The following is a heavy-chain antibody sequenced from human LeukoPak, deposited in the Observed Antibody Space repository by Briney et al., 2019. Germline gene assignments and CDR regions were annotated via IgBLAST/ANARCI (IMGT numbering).Heavy chain of an antibody. CDR1: GFTFSSYA. CDR2: ISYDGSNK. J-gene: IGHJ3*02. V-gene: IGHV3-30-3*01. Sequence: PGGSLRLSCAASGFTFSSYAMHWVRQAPGKGLEWVAVISYDGSNKYYADSVKGRFTISRDNSKNTLYLQMNSLRAEDTAVYYCARDPPVYCGGDCYPDAFDIWGQGTMVTVSS. D-gene: IGHD2-21*02. CDR3: ARDPPVYCGGDCYPDAFDI.